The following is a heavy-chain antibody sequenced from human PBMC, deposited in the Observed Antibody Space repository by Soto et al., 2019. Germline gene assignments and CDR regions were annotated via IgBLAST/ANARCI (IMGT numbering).Heavy chain of an antibody. V-gene: IGHV1-69*01. J-gene: IGHJ6*01. CDR3: ARRYGSGRIYYYGMDV. CDR1: GGTFSSYA. Sequence: VKLSCKASGGTFSSYAISCVRQAPGQGLEWMGGIIPIFGTANYAQKFQGRVTITADESTSTAYMELSSLRSEDTAVYYCARRYGSGRIYYYGMDVWGQGTTVTRLL. CDR2: IIPIFGTA. D-gene: IGHD3-10*01.